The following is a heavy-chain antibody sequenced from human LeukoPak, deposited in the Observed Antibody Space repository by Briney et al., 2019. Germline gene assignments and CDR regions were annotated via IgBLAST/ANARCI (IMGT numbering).Heavy chain of an antibody. Sequence: PGGSLRLSCAASGFTFSGYDMNWVRQAPGKGLEWVSSISSRNTYIYYADSVKGQFTISRDNAKNSLYLQMSSLRAEDTAVYYCAREQQLVVGVFDYWGQGTLVTVSS. CDR3: AREQQLVVGVFDY. J-gene: IGHJ4*02. CDR2: ISSRNTYI. D-gene: IGHD6-13*01. V-gene: IGHV3-21*01. CDR1: GFTFSGYD.